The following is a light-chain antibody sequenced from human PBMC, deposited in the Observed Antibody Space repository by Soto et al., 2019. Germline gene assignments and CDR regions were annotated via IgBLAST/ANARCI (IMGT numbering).Light chain of an antibody. J-gene: IGKJ4*01. CDR3: QQYNNWPRAT. Sequence: EIVLTQSPGTLSLSPGERATLSCRASQSVSSSNLAWYQQKPGQAPRLLMFRASIRATGFPARFSGSGSGTEFNITISSLQSEDSAVYYCQQYNNWPRATFGGGTKVEIK. CDR1: QSVSSSN. CDR2: RAS. V-gene: IGKV3-15*01.